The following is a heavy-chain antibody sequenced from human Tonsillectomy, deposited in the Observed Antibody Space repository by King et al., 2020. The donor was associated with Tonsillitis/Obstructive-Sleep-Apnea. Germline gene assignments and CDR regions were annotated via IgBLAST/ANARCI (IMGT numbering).Heavy chain of an antibody. CDR1: GYTITNYD. J-gene: IGHJ4*02. V-gene: IGHV1-8*01. CDR2: MNPRSGNT. CDR3: ATPGCYSDFDY. Sequence: QLVQSGAEVKKPGASVKVSCKASGYTITNYDINWVRQAPGQSLEWMGWMNPRSGNTGYAQKFQGRVTMTRDTSISTSYMELRHLRSEDTAVYYCATPGCYSDFDYWGLGTLVTVSS. D-gene: IGHD2-15*01.